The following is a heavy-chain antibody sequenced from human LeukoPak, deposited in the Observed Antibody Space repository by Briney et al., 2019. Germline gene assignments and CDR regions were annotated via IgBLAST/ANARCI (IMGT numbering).Heavy chain of an antibody. J-gene: IGHJ4*02. CDR3: AFEAYGGPTPGNY. CDR1: GYSFTSYW. D-gene: IGHD4-23*01. Sequence: GESLKISCKGSGYSFTSYWIGWVRQMPGKGLEWMGIIYPGDSDTRSSPSFQGQVTISADKSISTAYLQWSSLRSEDTAVYYCAFEAYGGPTPGNYWGQGTLVTVSS. V-gene: IGHV5-51*01. CDR2: IYPGDSDT.